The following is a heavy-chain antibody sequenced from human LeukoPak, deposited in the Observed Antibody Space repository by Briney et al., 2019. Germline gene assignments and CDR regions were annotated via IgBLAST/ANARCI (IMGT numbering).Heavy chain of an antibody. CDR3: ARVPAPYAYDTSGYDS. J-gene: IGHJ4*02. CDR1: GGSISDAAYY. D-gene: IGHD3-22*01. CDR2: VFYSGST. Sequence: SQTLSLTCTVSGGSISDAAYYWGWLRQHPGEGLEWLGYVFYSGSTSYNPSLKSRVTISVDTSKNQFSLKLTSVTAADTAVYYCARVPAPYAYDTSGYDSWGQGTLVTVSS. V-gene: IGHV4-31*03.